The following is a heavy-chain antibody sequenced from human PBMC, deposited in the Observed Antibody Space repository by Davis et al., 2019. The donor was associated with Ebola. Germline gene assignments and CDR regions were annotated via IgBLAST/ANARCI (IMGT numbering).Heavy chain of an antibody. Sequence: PGGSLRLSCAASGFTFSSYWMHWVRQAPGKGLVWVSRIDRDGSTTSYADSVKGRFTISRDNAKNSLFLQMNSLRDEDTAVYYCARYPGMAAAGTGYYYGMDVWGQGTTVTVSS. J-gene: IGHJ6*02. CDR1: GFTFSSYW. CDR3: ARYPGMAAAGTGYYYGMDV. D-gene: IGHD6-13*01. CDR2: IDRDGSTT. V-gene: IGHV3-74*01.